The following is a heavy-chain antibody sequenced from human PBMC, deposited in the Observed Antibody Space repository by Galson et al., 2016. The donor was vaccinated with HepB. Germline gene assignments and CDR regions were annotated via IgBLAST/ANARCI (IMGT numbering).Heavy chain of an antibody. J-gene: IGHJ4*02. Sequence: SLRLSCADSGFTFNTYGMNWVRQAPGKGLEWVSVIYSGGSTYYADSVKGRFTISRDNSKNTLYLQMNSLRAEDTAVYYCARFSGRAAAGTEYYFDYWGQGTLVTVAS. V-gene: IGHV3-53*01. CDR2: IYSGGST. CDR1: GFTFNTYG. D-gene: IGHD3-10*01. CDR3: ARFSGRAAAGTEYYFDY.